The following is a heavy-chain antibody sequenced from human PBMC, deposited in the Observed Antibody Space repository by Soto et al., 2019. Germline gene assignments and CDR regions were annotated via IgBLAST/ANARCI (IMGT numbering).Heavy chain of an antibody. CDR3: ARARLKFYGDYPNYWYFDL. CDR1: GGSISGYY. V-gene: IGHV4-59*01. D-gene: IGHD4-17*01. Sequence: QVQLQESGPGLVKPSETLSLTCNVSGGSISGYYWSWIRQPPGKGLEWIGYIYYTGSTNYNPSLKSRVTISVDTFKNQFSLKLTSVTAADTAVYYCARARLKFYGDYPNYWYFDLWGRGTLVTVSS. CDR2: IYYTGST. J-gene: IGHJ2*01.